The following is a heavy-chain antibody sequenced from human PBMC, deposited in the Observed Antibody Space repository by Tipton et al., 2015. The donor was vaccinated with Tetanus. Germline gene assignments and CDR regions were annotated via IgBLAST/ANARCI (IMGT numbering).Heavy chain of an antibody. CDR1: GSSITSTTHY. D-gene: IGHD3-22*01. J-gene: IGHJ1*01. Sequence: TLSLTCTVSGSSITSTTHYWGWIRQAPGKGLEWIGIIYYSGSTYYNASLRSRVTISVDTSKNQFSLQLRSVTAADTAVYYCARQDTLNYYYVGYFHDWGQGTLATVPS. CDR3: ARQDTLNYYYVGYFHD. CDR2: IYYSGST. V-gene: IGHV4-39*01.